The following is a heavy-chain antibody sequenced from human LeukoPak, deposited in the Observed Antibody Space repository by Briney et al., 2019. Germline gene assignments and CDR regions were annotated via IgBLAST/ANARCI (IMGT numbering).Heavy chain of an antibody. J-gene: IGHJ4*02. Sequence: ASVKVSFKASGYTFTGDYMHWVRQAPGQGLEWMGWINPISGATNYAHNFQGRVTMTSDTSTTTAYMELSRLRSDDTAAYYCARGGGYSHTYVGYWGQGTLVTVSS. V-gene: IGHV1-2*02. CDR1: GYTFTGDY. D-gene: IGHD5-18*01. CDR2: INPISGAT. CDR3: ARGGGYSHTYVGY.